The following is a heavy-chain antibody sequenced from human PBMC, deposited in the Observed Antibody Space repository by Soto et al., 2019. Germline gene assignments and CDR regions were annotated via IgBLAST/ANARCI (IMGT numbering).Heavy chain of an antibody. Sequence: GGSLRLSCAASGFTVSSNYMSWVRQAPGKGLEWVSVIYSGGSTYYADSVKGRFTISRDNSKNTLYLQMNSLRAEDTAVYYCARDRTYYYGSGIFDYWGQGTLVTVSS. J-gene: IGHJ4*02. CDR2: IYSGGST. D-gene: IGHD3-10*01. CDR3: ARDRTYYYGSGIFDY. CDR1: GFTVSSNY. V-gene: IGHV3-66*01.